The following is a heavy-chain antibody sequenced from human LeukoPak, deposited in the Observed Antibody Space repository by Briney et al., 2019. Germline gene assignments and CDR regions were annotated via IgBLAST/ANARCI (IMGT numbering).Heavy chain of an antibody. CDR2: ISAGGSNT. Sequence: GGSLRLSCAASGFTFSGDWMTWVRQAPGKGLEWVSAISAGGSNTYSADSVKGRFTISRDNSKNTLYLQVNSLRAEDTAVYYCARVGPTYYFDYWGQGTLVTVSS. CDR3: ARVGPTYYFDY. J-gene: IGHJ4*02. V-gene: IGHV3-23*01. CDR1: GFTFSGDW. D-gene: IGHD1-26*01.